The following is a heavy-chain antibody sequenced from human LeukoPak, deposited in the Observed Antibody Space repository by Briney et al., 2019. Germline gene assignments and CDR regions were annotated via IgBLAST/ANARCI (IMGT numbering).Heavy chain of an antibody. CDR2: ISSSSGNI. J-gene: IGHJ5*02. D-gene: IGHD3-16*01. CDR3: ARDLAGGRFDL. V-gene: IGHV3-21*06. CDR1: GFIFRTYT. Sequence: GGSLRLSCTASGFIFRTYTMNWVRQAPGQGLEWVSYISSSSGNIYYADSMKGRFTISRDNTKNLLYLQMNSLRAEDTAVYYCARDLAGGRFDLWGQGTLVTVSS.